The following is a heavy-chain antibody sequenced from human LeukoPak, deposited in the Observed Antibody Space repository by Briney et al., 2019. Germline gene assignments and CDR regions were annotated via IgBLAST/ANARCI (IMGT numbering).Heavy chain of an antibody. CDR1: GYTFTSYG. V-gene: IGHV1-18*01. CDR2: ISAYSGDT. CDR3: ARGGDQNFDS. J-gene: IGHJ4*02. Sequence: ASVTVSCTASGYTFTSYGISWVRQAPGQGLEWMGWISAYSGDTNYAQKFQGRVTMTRDTSTSTVCMELSSLRSEDTAVYYCARGGDQNFDSWGQGTLVTVSS.